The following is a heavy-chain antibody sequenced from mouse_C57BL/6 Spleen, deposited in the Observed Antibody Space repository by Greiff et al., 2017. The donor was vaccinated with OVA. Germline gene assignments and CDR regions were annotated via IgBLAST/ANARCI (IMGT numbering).Heavy chain of an antibody. CDR2: ISNLAYSI. J-gene: IGHJ3*01. D-gene: IGHD2-4*01. CDR3: AIYYDYDGWFAY. V-gene: IGHV5-15*01. CDR1: GFTFSDYG. Sequence: EVQRVESGGGLVQPGGSLKLSCAASGFTFSDYGMAWVRQAPRKGPEWVAFISNLAYSIYYADTVTGRFTISRENAKNTLYLEMSSLRSEDTAMYYCAIYYDYDGWFAYWGQGTLVTVSA.